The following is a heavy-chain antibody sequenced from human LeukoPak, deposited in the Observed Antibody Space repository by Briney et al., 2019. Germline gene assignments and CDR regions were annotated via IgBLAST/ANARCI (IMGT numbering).Heavy chain of an antibody. V-gene: IGHV4-31*03. Sequence: SETLSLTCTVSGVSISSGDYYWSWLPQHPGKGLEWIGYIYYSGSTYYNPSLKSRVTISVDTSKNQFSLKLSSVTAADTAVYYCARDRITMARARSFYGMDVWGQGTTVTVSS. CDR1: GVSISSGDYY. J-gene: IGHJ6*02. CDR2: IYYSGST. D-gene: IGHD3-10*01. CDR3: ARDRITMARARSFYGMDV.